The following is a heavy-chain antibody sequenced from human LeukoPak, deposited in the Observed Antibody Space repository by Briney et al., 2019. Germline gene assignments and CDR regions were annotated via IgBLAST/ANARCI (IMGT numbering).Heavy chain of an antibody. V-gene: IGHV4-34*01. CDR2: INHSGST. CDR3: ARGPSYGRYYYYGMDV. Sequence: SETLSLTCAVYGGSFSGYYWSWIRQPPGKGLEWIGEINHSGSTNYNPSLKSRVTISVDTSKNQFSLKLSSVTAADTAVYYSARGPSYGRYYYYGMDVWGQGTTVTVSS. J-gene: IGHJ6*02. CDR1: GGSFSGYY. D-gene: IGHD5-18*01.